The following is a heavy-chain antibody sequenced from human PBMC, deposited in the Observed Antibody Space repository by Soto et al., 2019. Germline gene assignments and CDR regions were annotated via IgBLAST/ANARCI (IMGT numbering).Heavy chain of an antibody. D-gene: IGHD2-15*01. V-gene: IGHV3-74*01. Sequence: EVQLVESGGGLVQPGGSLRLSCAASGFTFSSYWMHWVRQAPGKGLVWVSRINSDGSSTSYADSVKGRFTISRDNAKNTLYLQMNRLRAEYTAVYYCVRTSLVVAAATREDYWGQGTLVTVSS. J-gene: IGHJ4*02. CDR1: GFTFSSYW. CDR3: VRTSLVVAAATREDY. CDR2: INSDGSST.